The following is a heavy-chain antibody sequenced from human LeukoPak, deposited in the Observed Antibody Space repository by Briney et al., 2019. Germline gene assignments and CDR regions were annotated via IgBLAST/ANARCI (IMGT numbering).Heavy chain of an antibody. CDR3: ATVEGSGYDSRGWFDP. J-gene: IGHJ5*02. V-gene: IGHV4-59*12. D-gene: IGHD5-12*01. CDR2: IYYSGST. Sequence: SETLSLTCTVSGGSISSYYWSWIRQPPGKGLEWIGYIYYSGSTNYNPSLKSRVTISIDTSKNQFFLKLSSVTAADTAVYYCATVEGSGYDSRGWFDPWGQGTLVTVSS. CDR1: GGSISSYY.